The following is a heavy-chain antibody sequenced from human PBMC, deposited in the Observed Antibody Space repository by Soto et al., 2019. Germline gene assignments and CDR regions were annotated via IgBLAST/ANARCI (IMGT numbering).Heavy chain of an antibody. V-gene: IGHV3-74*01. CDR2: INSDGSTR. Sequence: EVQLMESGGGLVQPGGSLRLSCVASGFTFSNYWMHWVRQAPGKGLVWVSRINSDGSTRSYAESVKVRFTISRDNVKNTLYLQMNSLRAEDTAVYYCVTSGGFDHWGQGTLVTVSS. J-gene: IGHJ5*02. CDR3: VTSGGFDH. CDR1: GFTFSNYW. D-gene: IGHD2-8*02.